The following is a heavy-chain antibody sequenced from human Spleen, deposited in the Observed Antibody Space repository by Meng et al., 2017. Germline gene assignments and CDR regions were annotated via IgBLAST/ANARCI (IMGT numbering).Heavy chain of an antibody. J-gene: IGHJ4*02. V-gene: IGHV3-15*01. Sequence: GESLKISCAASGLNLTNAWINWVRQGPGKGLEWVGRVRSKAGGGTIDYSAPGKGRFIISRDDSRNTVYLQMNTLQTDDTAVYYCTAGTGWGRGALVTVSS. CDR1: GLNLTNAW. CDR2: VRSKAGGGTI. CDR3: TAGTG. D-gene: IGHD1/OR15-1a*01.